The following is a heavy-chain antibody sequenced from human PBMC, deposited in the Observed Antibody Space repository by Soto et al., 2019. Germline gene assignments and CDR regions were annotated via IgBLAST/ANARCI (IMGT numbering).Heavy chain of an antibody. V-gene: IGHV3-30-3*01. CDR2: ISYDGSNK. CDR1: GFTFSSYA. CDR3: ARDLGRGYSGYDGYYYYGMDV. Sequence: GGSLRLSCAASGFTFSSYAMHWVRQAPGKGLEWVAVISYDGSNKYYADSVKGRFTISRDNSKNTLYLPMNSLRAEDTAVYYCARDLGRGYSGYDGYYYYGMDVWGQGTTVTVSS. J-gene: IGHJ6*02. D-gene: IGHD5-12*01.